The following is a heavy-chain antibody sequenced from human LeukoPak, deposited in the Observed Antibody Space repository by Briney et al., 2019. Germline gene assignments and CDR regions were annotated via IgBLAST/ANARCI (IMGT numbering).Heavy chain of an antibody. Sequence: GGSLRLSCAASGFSVSDYVTTWVRQAPGKGLEWVSGISGSVGSTYYTDSVKGRFTISRDNSKNTLYLQMNSLRAEDTAVYSCAVGASLPAHWGQGTLVTVSS. V-gene: IGHV3-23*01. D-gene: IGHD1-26*01. CDR2: ISGSVGST. J-gene: IGHJ4*02. CDR3: AVGASLPAH. CDR1: GFSVSDYV.